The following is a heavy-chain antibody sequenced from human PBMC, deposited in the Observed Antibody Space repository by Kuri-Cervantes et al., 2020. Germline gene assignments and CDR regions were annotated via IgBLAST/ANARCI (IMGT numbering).Heavy chain of an antibody. V-gene: IGHV5-51*01. Sequence: GESLKISCKDSGYNFTTYWIGWVRQMPGKGLEWMGIIYPGDSDTRYSPSFQGQVTISADKSISTAYLQWSSLKASDTAVYYCARHSGYSSSSYWFDPWGQGTLVTVSS. CDR2: IYPGDSDT. CDR3: ARHSGYSSSSYWFDP. D-gene: IGHD6-6*01. CDR1: GYNFTTYW. J-gene: IGHJ5*02.